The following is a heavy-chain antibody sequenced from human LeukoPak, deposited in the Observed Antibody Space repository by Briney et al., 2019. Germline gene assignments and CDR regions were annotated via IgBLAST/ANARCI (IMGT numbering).Heavy chain of an antibody. CDR3: ARDGYGVNSADS. V-gene: IGHV3-21*01. CDR2: ITSSSTYI. CDR1: GFIFSSFT. J-gene: IGHJ4*02. D-gene: IGHD4-23*01. Sequence: GGSLRLSCTASGFIFSSFTMTWVRQAPGKGLEWVSSITSSSTYIYYADSVKGRFTVSRDNAKNSLYLQMDSLRAEDTALYYCARDGYGVNSADSWGQGTLVTVSS.